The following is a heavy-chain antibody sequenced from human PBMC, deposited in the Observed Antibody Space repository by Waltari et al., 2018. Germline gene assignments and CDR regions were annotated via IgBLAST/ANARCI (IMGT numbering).Heavy chain of an antibody. J-gene: IGHJ6*02. V-gene: IGHV1-69*08. Sequence: QVQLVQSGAEVKKPGSSVKVSCKASGGTFSSYAISWVRQAPGQGLEWMGRIIPIFGTANYEQKFQGRVTITADKSTSTAYMELSSLRSEDTAVYYCARDRSGSSSRDYYYYGMDVWGQGTTVTVSS. CDR2: IIPIFGTA. CDR3: ARDRSGSSSRDYYYYGMDV. D-gene: IGHD6-6*01. CDR1: GGTFSSYA.